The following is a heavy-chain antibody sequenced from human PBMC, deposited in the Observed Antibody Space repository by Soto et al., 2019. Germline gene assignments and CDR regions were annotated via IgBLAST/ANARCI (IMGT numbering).Heavy chain of an antibody. V-gene: IGHV4-30-4*01. Sequence: QVQLQEPGPRLVEPSQTLSLTCTVSGGSISSGYYYWSWIRQPPGTGLEWIGHIYNSGSTYSNPSLKSRITLSVDMSKKQFSLKLSSVTAADTAVYYCARGPSGDKVDYWGQGTLVTVSS. CDR2: IYNSGST. D-gene: IGHD1-26*01. CDR3: ARGPSGDKVDY. J-gene: IGHJ4*02. CDR1: GGSISSGYYY.